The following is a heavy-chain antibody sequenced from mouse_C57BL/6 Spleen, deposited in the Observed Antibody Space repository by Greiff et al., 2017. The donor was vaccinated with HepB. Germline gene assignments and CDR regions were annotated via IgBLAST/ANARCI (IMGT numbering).Heavy chain of an antibody. D-gene: IGHD1-1*01. V-gene: IGHV1-15*01. J-gene: IGHJ3*01. CDR3: TPLITTGGFAY. CDR1: GYTFTDYE. CDR2: IDPETGGT. Sequence: VQVVESGAELVRPGASVTLSCKASGYTFTDYEMHWVKQTPVHGLEWIGAIDPETGGTAYNQKFKGKAILTADKSSSTAYMELRSLTSEDSAVYYCTPLITTGGFAYWGQGTLVTVSA.